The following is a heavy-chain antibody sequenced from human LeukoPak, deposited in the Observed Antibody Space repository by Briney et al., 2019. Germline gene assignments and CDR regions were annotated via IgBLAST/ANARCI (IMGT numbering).Heavy chain of an antibody. D-gene: IGHD4-17*01. V-gene: IGHV4-39*07. Sequence: PSETLSLTCTVSGGSISSSSYYWGWIRQPPGKGLEWIGSIYYSGSIYYNPSLKSRVTISVDTSKNQFSLKLSSVTAADTAVYYCARVGDYGDYTDGQDYYYYYMDVWGKGTTVTVSS. J-gene: IGHJ6*03. CDR3: ARVGDYGDYTDGQDYYYYYMDV. CDR1: GGSISSSSYY. CDR2: IYYSGSI.